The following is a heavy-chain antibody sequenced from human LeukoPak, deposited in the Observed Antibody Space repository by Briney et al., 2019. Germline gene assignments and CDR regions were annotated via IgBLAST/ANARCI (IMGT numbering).Heavy chain of an antibody. J-gene: IGHJ4*02. Sequence: SETLSLTCAVYGGSFSGYYWRWIRQPPGKGVEWIGEINHSGRTNYNPSLKRRVTISVDTCKKQFSLKRSYVAAADTAVYYCARGGHYDILTGYYTPRRDFDYWGQGTLVTVSS. CDR3: ARGGHYDILTGYYTPRRDFDY. V-gene: IGHV4-34*01. CDR2: INHSGRT. CDR1: GGSFSGYY. D-gene: IGHD3-9*01.